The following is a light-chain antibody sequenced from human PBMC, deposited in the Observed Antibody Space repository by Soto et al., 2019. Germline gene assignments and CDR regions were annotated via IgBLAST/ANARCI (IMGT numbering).Light chain of an antibody. CDR2: GAS. V-gene: IGKV3-20*01. J-gene: IGKJ1*01. CDR1: QSVSSSY. Sequence: EIVLTQSPGTLSLSPGERATLSCRASQSVSSSYLAWYQQQPGQAPRLLIYGASSSATGIPDRFSGSGSGSDFTLAISRLESEAFSGYYCQQYRSSPSWTFGQGNKVDIK. CDR3: QQYRSSPSWT.